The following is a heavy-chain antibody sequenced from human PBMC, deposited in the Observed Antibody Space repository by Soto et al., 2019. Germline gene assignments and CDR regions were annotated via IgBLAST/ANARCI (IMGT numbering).Heavy chain of an antibody. CDR1: GGSLTSNPYY. CDR3: ARRSTVTYDY. D-gene: IGHD4-17*01. Sequence: SSETLSLTCTVSGGSLTSNPYYWGWIRQPPGKGLEWIGSFYYSQSTYFSPSLKSRVTISVETSKNQYSLKLSAVTAADTAVYYCARRSTVTYDYWGQGILVTVSS. J-gene: IGHJ4*02. CDR2: FYYSQST. V-gene: IGHV4-39*01.